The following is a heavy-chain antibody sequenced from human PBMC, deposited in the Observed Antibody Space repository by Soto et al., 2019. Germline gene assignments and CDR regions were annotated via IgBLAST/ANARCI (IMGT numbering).Heavy chain of an antibody. J-gene: IGHJ6*02. D-gene: IGHD6-19*01. CDR2: IYPGYSDT. Sequence: PGESLKISCKGSGYSFTSYWIGWVRQMPGKGLEWMGIIYPGYSDTRYSPSFQGQVTISADKSISTAYLQWSSLKASDTAMYYCARANMWLEPIQYYYGMDVWGQGTTVTVSS. CDR1: GYSFTSYW. CDR3: ARANMWLEPIQYYYGMDV. V-gene: IGHV5-51*01.